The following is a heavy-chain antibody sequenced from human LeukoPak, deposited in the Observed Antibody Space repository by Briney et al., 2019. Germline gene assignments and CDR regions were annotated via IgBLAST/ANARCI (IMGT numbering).Heavy chain of an antibody. Sequence: GGSLRLSCAASGFTFSSYGMHWVRQAPGKGLEWVAVISYDGINKYYADSVKGRFTISRDNAKNSLYLQMNSLRAEDTALYYCARVSDYYGSGRGYFDYWGQGTLVTVSS. CDR3: ARVSDYYGSGRGYFDY. D-gene: IGHD3-10*01. V-gene: IGHV3-30*03. CDR2: ISYDGINK. J-gene: IGHJ4*02. CDR1: GFTFSSYG.